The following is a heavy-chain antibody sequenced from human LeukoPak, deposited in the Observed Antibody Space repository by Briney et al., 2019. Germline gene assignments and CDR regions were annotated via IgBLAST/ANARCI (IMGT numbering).Heavy chain of an antibody. CDR3: ASGSYCDY. CDR1: GFTFSSYS. Sequence: GGSLRLSCAASGFTFSSYSMNWVRQAPGKGLEWVSSITRSNYIYYADSVKGRFTISRGNSKNTLYLQMNSLRAEDTAVYFCASGSYCDYWGQGTLVTVSS. V-gene: IGHV3-21*04. CDR2: ITRSNYI. D-gene: IGHD1-26*01. J-gene: IGHJ4*02.